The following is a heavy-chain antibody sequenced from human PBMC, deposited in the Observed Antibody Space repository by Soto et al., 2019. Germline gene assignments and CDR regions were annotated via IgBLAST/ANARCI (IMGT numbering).Heavy chain of an antibody. V-gene: IGHV1-2*02. J-gene: IGHJ4*02. D-gene: IGHD6-13*01. CDR1: GYTFTGYY. CDR2: INPNSGGT. Sequence: ADSLKVSCNASGYTFTGYYMHWVRQAPGQGLEWMGWINPNSGGTNYAQKFQGRVTMTRDTSISTAYMELSRLRSDDTAVYYCARDQQLAGFDYWGQGTLVTVSS. CDR3: ARDQQLAGFDY.